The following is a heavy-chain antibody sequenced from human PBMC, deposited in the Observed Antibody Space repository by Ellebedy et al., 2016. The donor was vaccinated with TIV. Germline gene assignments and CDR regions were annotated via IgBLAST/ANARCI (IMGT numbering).Heavy chain of an antibody. CDR3: ARSGSYPAFKY. CDR2: IRNKANSYST. CDR1: GFTLSDQY. J-gene: IGHJ4*02. D-gene: IGHD1-26*01. V-gene: IGHV3-72*01. Sequence: GESLKISCAASGFTLSDQYMAWLRQAPGKGLEWVGRIRNKANSYSTEYAASVRGRFTISTDDSKNSVYLQMNSLKTENTAVYYCARSGSYPAFKYWGQGTLVTVSS.